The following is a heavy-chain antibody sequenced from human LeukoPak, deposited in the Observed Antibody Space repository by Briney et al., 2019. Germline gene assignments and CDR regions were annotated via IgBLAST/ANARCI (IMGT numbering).Heavy chain of an antibody. V-gene: IGHV3-23*01. Sequence: GGSLRLSCAASEFTFSNYSMSWVRQAPGKGLEWVSTISGTGGTTYYADSVKGRFTISRDNSKNTLFLQFNSLRADDTAVYYCAKGRGTTVTAAANYWGQGTLVTVSS. D-gene: IGHD4-17*01. CDR2: ISGTGGTT. CDR1: EFTFSNYS. J-gene: IGHJ4*02. CDR3: AKGRGTTVTAAANY.